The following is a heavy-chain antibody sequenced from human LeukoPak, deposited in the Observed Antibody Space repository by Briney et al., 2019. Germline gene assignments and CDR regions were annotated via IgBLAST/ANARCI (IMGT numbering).Heavy chain of an antibody. Sequence: SETLSLTRAVYGGSFSGYYWSWIRQPPGKGLEWIGEINHSGSTNYNPSLKSRVTISVDTSKNQFSLKLSSVTAADTAVYYRARGRSGWFPRPFDYWGQGTLVTVSS. J-gene: IGHJ4*02. CDR2: INHSGST. CDR3: ARGRSGWFPRPFDY. CDR1: GGSFSGYY. V-gene: IGHV4-34*01. D-gene: IGHD6-19*01.